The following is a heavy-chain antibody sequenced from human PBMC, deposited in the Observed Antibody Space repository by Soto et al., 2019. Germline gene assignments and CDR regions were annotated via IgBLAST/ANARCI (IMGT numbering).Heavy chain of an antibody. Sequence: ASVKVSCQASGYSCTSYFISWERQAPGHGLAWMGWISAYNGNTNYAQKLQGRVTMTTDTSTSTAYMELRSLRSDDTAVYYCAGGWFVAFVYYFDDWGQGTLLSVSS. J-gene: IGHJ4*02. CDR2: ISAYNGNT. D-gene: IGHD3-10*01. CDR3: AGGWFVAFVYYFDD. V-gene: IGHV1-18*01. CDR1: GYSCTSYF.